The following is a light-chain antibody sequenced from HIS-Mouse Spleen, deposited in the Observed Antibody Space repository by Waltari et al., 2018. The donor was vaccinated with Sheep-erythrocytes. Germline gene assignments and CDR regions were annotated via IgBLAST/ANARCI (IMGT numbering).Light chain of an antibody. V-gene: IGLV3-25*03. CDR2: KDS. CDR3: QSADSSGTYPYV. CDR1: ALPKQY. J-gene: IGLJ1*01. Sequence: SYELTPPPSLSVSPGQTARITSPGDALPKQYAFWYQQKPGQAPVLAIYKDSERPSGIPERFSGSSSGTTVTLTISGVQTEDEADYYCQSADSSGTYPYVFGTGTKVTVL.